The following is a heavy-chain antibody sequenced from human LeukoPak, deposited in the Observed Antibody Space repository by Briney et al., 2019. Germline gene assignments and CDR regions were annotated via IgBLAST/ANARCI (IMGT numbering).Heavy chain of an antibody. D-gene: IGHD2-15*01. V-gene: IGHV1-2*02. CDR3: ARDRRYCSGGSCSGSLAY. CDR2: INPNSGGI. J-gene: IGHJ4*02. CDR1: GYTFTGYY. Sequence: ASVKVSCKASGYTFTGYYMHWVRQAPGQGLEWMGWINPNSGGINYAQKFQGRVTMTRDTSISTAYMELSRLRSDDTAVYYCARDRRYCSGGSCSGSLAYWGQGTLVTVSS.